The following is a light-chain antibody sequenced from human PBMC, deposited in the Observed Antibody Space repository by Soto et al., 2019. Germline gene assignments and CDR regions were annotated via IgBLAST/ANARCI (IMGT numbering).Light chain of an antibody. V-gene: IGKV1-39*01. CDR3: QQSYSTPPAT. Sequence: DLHLTKYQSSLSASVGDRVTITCRASQSISSYLNWYQQKPGKAPKLLIYAASSLQSGVPSRFSGSGSGTDFTLTTSSLLPEDFATYYCQQSYSTPPATFGQGTK. J-gene: IGKJ1*01. CDR1: QSISSY. CDR2: AAS.